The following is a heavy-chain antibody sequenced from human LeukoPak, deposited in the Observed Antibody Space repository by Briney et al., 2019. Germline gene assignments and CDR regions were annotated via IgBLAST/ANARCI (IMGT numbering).Heavy chain of an antibody. CDR3: ARGLRAEMADLGY. CDR2: INPNSGGT. J-gene: IGHJ4*02. V-gene: IGHV1-2*02. D-gene: IGHD5-24*01. CDR1: GYTFTGYY. Sequence: GASVKVSCKASGYTFTGYYMHWVRHAPGQGLEWMGWINPNSGGTNYAQKFQGRVGMTRDTSISTAYMELSRLRSDDTAVYYCARGLRAEMADLGYWGQGTLVSASS.